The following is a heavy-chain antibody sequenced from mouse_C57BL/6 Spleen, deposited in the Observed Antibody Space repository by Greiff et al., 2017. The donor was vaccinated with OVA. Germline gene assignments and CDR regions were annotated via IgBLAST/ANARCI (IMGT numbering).Heavy chain of an antibody. CDR2: ISSGGSYT. Sequence: EVQRVESGGDLVKPGGSLKLSCAASGFTFSSYGMSWVRQTPDKRLEWVATISSGGSYTYSPDSVKGRFTISRDNAKNTLYLQMSSLKSEDTAMXYCARHLIYYYGSSQGNYFDYWGQGTTLTVSS. CDR3: ARHLIYYYGSSQGNYFDY. V-gene: IGHV5-6*01. J-gene: IGHJ2*01. CDR1: GFTFSSYG. D-gene: IGHD1-1*01.